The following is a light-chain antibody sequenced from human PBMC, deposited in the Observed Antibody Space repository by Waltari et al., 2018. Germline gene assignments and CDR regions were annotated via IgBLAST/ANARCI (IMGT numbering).Light chain of an antibody. CDR3: AAWDDSLNTWV. V-gene: IGLV1-44*01. Sequence: QSVLTQPPSASGTPGQRVTISCSGSGSNIGSKTVNWYQQFPGTAPKLLVYINNQRPPWLPDRFSGSKSGTSASLAIGGHQSEDEADYYCAAWDDSLNTWVFGGGTKLTVL. CDR2: INN. J-gene: IGLJ3*02. CDR1: GSNIGSKT.